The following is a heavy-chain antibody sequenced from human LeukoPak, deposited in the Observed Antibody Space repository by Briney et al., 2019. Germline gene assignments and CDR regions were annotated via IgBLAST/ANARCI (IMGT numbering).Heavy chain of an antibody. CDR1: GGTFRSYA. CDR2: IIPMINTP. V-gene: IGHV1-69*13. Sequence: ASVKVSCKASGGTFRSYAITWVRQAPGKGLEWMGGIIPMINTPKYAQKFQGRVSITADESTSTGYMEVSSLRSGDTAVYYCAIFQGTYGDNENDYWGQGTLVTVSS. D-gene: IGHD4-17*01. CDR3: AIFQGTYGDNENDY. J-gene: IGHJ4*02.